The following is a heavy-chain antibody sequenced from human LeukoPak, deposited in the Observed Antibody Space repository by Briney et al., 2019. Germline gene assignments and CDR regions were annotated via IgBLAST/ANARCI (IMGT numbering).Heavy chain of an antibody. D-gene: IGHD3-9*01. Sequence: PGGSLRLSCAASGFTFSSYWMSWVRQAPGKGLEWVANIKQDGSEKYYVDSVRGRFTISRDNAKNSLYLQMNSLRAEDTAVYYCARERLVIIGAHGGMDVWGQGTTVTVSS. CDR3: ARERLVIIGAHGGMDV. CDR2: IKQDGSEK. CDR1: GFTFSSYW. V-gene: IGHV3-7*01. J-gene: IGHJ6*02.